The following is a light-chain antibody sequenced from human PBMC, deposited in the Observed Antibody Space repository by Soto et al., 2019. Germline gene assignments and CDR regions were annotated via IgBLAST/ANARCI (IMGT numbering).Light chain of an antibody. CDR2: DAS. CDR3: QQYDNLPFT. CDR1: QDISNY. V-gene: IGKV1-33*01. Sequence: DIQMTQSPSSLSASVGDRVTITCQASQDISNYLNWYQQKPGKAPKLLIYDASNLETGVPSRFSGSGSGTDFTFTIRSLQPEDIGTYYCQQYDNLPFTFGPGTKVDIK. J-gene: IGKJ3*01.